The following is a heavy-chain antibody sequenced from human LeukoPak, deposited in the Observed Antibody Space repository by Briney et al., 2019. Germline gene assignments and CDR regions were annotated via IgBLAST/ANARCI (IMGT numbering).Heavy chain of an antibody. D-gene: IGHD6-13*01. Sequence: GGSLRLSCAASGFTFSDSYMSRIRQAPGKGLEWVSYISRGGSTTYYADSVKGRFTISRDNAKNPLYLQMNSLRAEDTAVYYCVRGVSISSSWYNDLWGQGTMVTVSS. J-gene: IGHJ3*01. V-gene: IGHV3-11*01. CDR2: ISRGGSTT. CDR3: VRGVSISSSWYNDL. CDR1: GFTFSDSY.